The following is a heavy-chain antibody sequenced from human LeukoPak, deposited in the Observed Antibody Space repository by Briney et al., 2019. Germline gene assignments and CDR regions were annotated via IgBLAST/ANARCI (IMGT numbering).Heavy chain of an antibody. CDR2: MDPSGSQK. V-gene: IGHV3-7*01. J-gene: IGHJ4*02. Sequence: SGGSLRLSCAASGFTFRWDRQAPGTGLEWVANMDPSGSQKRYVDSVKGRFTISKDSPGTSVYLEMYSLRAEDTAIYYCAIWTSGNYWGQGTRVTVSS. CDR3: AIWTSGNY. CDR1: GFTFR. D-gene: IGHD1-1*01.